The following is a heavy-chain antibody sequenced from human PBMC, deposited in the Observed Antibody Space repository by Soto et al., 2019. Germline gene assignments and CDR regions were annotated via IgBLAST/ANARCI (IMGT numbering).Heavy chain of an antibody. J-gene: IGHJ4*02. D-gene: IGHD3-3*01. CDR3: GRRDDFWNGYIDY. CDR2: ISAYNGKT. CDR1: GYTFTSYG. Sequence: QVQLVQSGAEVKKPGASVKVSCKASGYTFTSYGISWVRQAPGQGLEWMGWISAYNGKTNYAQKLQGRVTMTTDTPTSTAYMGLRCLRSGDTAVYYCGRRDDFWNGYIDYWGQGALVTVSS. V-gene: IGHV1-18*01.